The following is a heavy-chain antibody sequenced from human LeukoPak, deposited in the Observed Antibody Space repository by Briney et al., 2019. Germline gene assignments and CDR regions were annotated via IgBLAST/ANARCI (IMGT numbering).Heavy chain of an antibody. V-gene: IGHV4-34*01. Sequence: PSETLSLNCAVYGGPFSGYYWSWIRQPPGKGLEWIGEINHSGSTNYNPSLKSRVTITVDTSNNQLSLKLSSVTAADTAVYYCTRVGRSRLQGMDVWPQGPTVTVSS. CDR3: TRVGRSRLQGMDV. D-gene: IGHD4-11*01. CDR1: GGPFSGYY. CDR2: INHSGST. J-gene: IGHJ6*02.